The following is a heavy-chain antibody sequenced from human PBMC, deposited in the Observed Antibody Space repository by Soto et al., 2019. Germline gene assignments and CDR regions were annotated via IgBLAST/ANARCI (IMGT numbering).Heavy chain of an antibody. CDR1: GFTFSTYA. V-gene: IGHV3-30-3*01. CDR3: ARNLMLVVPWAFDI. CDR2: ISYGESNK. J-gene: IGHJ3*02. D-gene: IGHD3-16*01. Sequence: GESLKISCAASGFTFSTYAMHWVRQAPGKGLEWVAIISYGESNKYYADSVKGRFTISRDNSKNTLYLQMNSLRAEDTAVYYCARNLMLVVPWAFDIWGLGTMVTVSS.